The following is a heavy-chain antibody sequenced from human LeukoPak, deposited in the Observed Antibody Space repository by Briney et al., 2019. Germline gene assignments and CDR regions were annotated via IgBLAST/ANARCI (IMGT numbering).Heavy chain of an antibody. D-gene: IGHD6-13*01. V-gene: IGHV4-34*01. CDR3: ARDEEGSAWYE. J-gene: IGHJ4*02. CDR1: GGSFSGYY. CDR2: INHSGST. Sequence: PSETLSLTCAVYGGSFSGYYWSWIRQPPGKGLEWIGEINHSGSTNYNPSLKSRVTISVDTSKNQFSLKLSSVTAADTAVYYCARDEEGSAWYEWGQGALVTVSS.